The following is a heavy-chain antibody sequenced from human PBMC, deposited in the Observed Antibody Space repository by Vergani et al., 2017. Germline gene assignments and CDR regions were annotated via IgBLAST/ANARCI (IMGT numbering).Heavy chain of an antibody. J-gene: IGHJ5*02. CDR1: GGSISRYY. CDR3: ARSHSTSWFPTNWFDP. V-gene: IGHV4-59*01. D-gene: IGHD6-13*01. Sequence: QVQLQESGPGLVKPSETLSLTCTVSGGSISRYYWSWIRQPAGKGLEWIGYIFYTGSTNYNPSLKSRVTISVDTSKNQFSLKLSSVIAADTAVYYCARSHSTSWFPTNWFDPWGQGTLVTVSS. CDR2: IFYTGST.